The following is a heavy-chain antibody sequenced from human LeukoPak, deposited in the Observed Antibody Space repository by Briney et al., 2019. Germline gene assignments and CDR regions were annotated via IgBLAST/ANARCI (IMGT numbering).Heavy chain of an antibody. CDR3: AKETLYDILTPFDY. CDR1: GYTFTSYD. D-gene: IGHD3-9*01. V-gene: IGHV1-8*01. J-gene: IGHJ4*02. CDR2: MNPNSGNT. Sequence: ASVKVSCKASGYTFTSYDINWVRQATGQGLEWMGWMNPNSGNTGYAQKFQGRVTMTRNTSISTAYMELSSLRSEDTAVYYCAKETLYDILTPFDYWGQGTLVTVSS.